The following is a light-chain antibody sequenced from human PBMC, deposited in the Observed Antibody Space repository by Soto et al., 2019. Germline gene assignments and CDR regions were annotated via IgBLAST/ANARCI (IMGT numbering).Light chain of an antibody. J-gene: IGKJ1*01. Sequence: DIQMTQSPPTLSASVGDRVTITCRASQPISSWLAWYHQKPGKAPKLLIYKASTLKSGVPSRFSGSGSGTEFTLTISSLQPDDFATYYCLQDYNYPWTFGQGTKVDIK. CDR3: LQDYNYPWT. CDR1: QPISSW. V-gene: IGKV1-5*03. CDR2: KAS.